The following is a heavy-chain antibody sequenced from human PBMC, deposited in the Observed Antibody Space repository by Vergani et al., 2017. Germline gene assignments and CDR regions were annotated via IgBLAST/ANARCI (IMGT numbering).Heavy chain of an antibody. CDR3: ARDSSSWYDYYYYYMDV. V-gene: IGHV3-30*04. D-gene: IGHD6-13*01. Sequence: QVQLVESGGGVVQPGRSLRLSCAASGFTFSSYAMHWVRQAPGKGLEWVAVISYDGSNKYYADSVKGRFTISRDNSKNTLYLQMNSLRAEDTAVYYCARDSSSWYDYYYYYMDVWGKGP. J-gene: IGHJ6*03. CDR1: GFTFSSYA. CDR2: ISYDGSNK.